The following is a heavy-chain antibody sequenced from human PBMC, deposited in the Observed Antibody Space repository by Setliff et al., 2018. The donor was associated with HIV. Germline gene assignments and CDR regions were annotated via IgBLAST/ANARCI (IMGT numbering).Heavy chain of an antibody. CDR2: IYYSGST. D-gene: IGHD5-12*01. Sequence: SETLSLTCTVSGGSMNIHYWSWIRQPPGKGLEWIGSIYYSGSTNYNPSLNNRAAIVLDTSKNQFSLWLTSVTAADTAVYYCARVGLRFKYTFDYWGQGMLVTVSS. J-gene: IGHJ4*02. CDR1: GGSMNIHY. V-gene: IGHV4-59*11. CDR3: ARVGLRFKYTFDY.